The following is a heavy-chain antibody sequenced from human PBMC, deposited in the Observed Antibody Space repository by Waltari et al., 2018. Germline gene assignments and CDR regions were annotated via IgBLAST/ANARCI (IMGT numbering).Heavy chain of an antibody. Sequence: QVQLVESGGGVVQPGRSLRLSCAASGFPFSSYAMPWVRQAPGKGLEWVAVISYDGSNKYYADSVKGRFTISRDNSKNTLYLQMNSLRAEDTAVYYCARPSYYDYIWGRPFDYWGQGTLVTVSS. D-gene: IGHD3-16*01. J-gene: IGHJ4*02. CDR3: ARPSYYDYIWGRPFDY. CDR1: GFPFSSYA. CDR2: ISYDGSNK. V-gene: IGHV3-30-3*01.